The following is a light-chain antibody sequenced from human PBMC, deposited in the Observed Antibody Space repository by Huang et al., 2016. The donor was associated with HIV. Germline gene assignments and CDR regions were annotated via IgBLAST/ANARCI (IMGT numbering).Light chain of an antibody. CDR3: QQRSNWPPPFT. J-gene: IGKJ3*01. CDR1: QSVSSY. Sequence: EIVLTQSPATLSLSPGERATLSCRASQSVSSYLAWYQQKPGKAPRLLIYDASKRATGISARFSGSGSGTDFTLTISSLEPEDFAVYYCQQRSNWPPPFTFGPGTKVDIK. CDR2: DAS. V-gene: IGKV3-11*01.